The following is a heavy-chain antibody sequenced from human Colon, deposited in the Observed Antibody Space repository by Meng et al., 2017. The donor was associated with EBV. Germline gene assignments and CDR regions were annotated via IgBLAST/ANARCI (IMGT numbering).Heavy chain of an antibody. J-gene: IGHJ4*02. V-gene: IGHV3-15*01. CDR3: IHLRNNQLLD. D-gene: IGHD2-2*01. CDR2: INSRTDGGTT. CDR1: GGTFSNSW. Sequence: LGGCGGGLLKPWGSLRLSCAASGGTFSNSWMSWVRQAPGKGLEWVGRINSRTDGGTTDYAARVKSRFTISRDESKNTVLLQMNGLTTEDTAIYYCIHLRNNQLLDWAQGTLVTVSS.